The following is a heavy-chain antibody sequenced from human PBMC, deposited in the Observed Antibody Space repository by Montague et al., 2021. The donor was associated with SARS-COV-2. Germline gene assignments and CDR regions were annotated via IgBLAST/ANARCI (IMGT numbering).Heavy chain of an antibody. V-gene: IGHV4-4*02. CDR1: SDSFSSSDW. CDR2: ISHGGTT. J-gene: IGHJ4*02. CDR3: AREAKAVSGRLDS. Sequence: SETLSLTCTVSSDSFSSSDWWSWVRQPPGKGLDWIGEISHGGTTNYKSSLKSRVTMSIDKSKNQFSLKLTSVTAADTAVYYCAREAKAVSGRLDSWGQGTLDTVSS. D-gene: IGHD6-19*01.